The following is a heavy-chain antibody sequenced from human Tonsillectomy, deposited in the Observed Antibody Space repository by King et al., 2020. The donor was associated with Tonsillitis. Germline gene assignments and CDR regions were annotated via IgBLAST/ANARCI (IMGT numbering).Heavy chain of an antibody. V-gene: IGHV3-48*02. D-gene: IGHD6-19*01. CDR2: ISSSDTSI. CDR3: ARVRDSSGFYYYYYGMDV. J-gene: IGHJ6*02. Sequence: VQLVESGGGLVQPGGSLRLSCAASGFTFSSYSMNWVRQAPGKGLQWVSFISSSDTSIYYADSVKGRFTISRDNAKNSLYLQTNSLRDEDTAVYYCARVRDSSGFYYYYYGMDVWGQGTTVTVSS. CDR1: GFTFSSYS.